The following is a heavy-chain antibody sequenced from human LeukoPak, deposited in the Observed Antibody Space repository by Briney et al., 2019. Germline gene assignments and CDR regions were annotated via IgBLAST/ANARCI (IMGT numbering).Heavy chain of an antibody. Sequence: SETLSLTCAVYGGSFSGYYWSWIRQPPGKGLEWIGEINHSGSTNYNPSLKSRVTISVDTSKNQFSLKLSSVTAADTAVYYCARVSKLYSSGWYLYYFDYWGQGTLVTVSS. J-gene: IGHJ4*02. CDR2: INHSGST. CDR1: GGSFSGYY. V-gene: IGHV4-34*01. D-gene: IGHD6-19*01. CDR3: ARVSKLYSSGWYLYYFDY.